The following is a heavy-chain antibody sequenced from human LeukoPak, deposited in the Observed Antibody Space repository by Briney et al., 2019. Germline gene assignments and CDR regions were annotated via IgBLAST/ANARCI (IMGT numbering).Heavy chain of an antibody. Sequence: PGGSLRLSCAASGFTFSSYWMNWVRQAPGKGLEWVANIKQDGSEKYYVDSVKGRFTISRDNAKNSLYLQMNSLRAEDTAVYYCAKSLWFGELYYFDYWGQGTLVTVSS. V-gene: IGHV3-7*03. CDR2: IKQDGSEK. D-gene: IGHD3-10*01. CDR1: GFTFSSYW. CDR3: AKSLWFGELYYFDY. J-gene: IGHJ4*02.